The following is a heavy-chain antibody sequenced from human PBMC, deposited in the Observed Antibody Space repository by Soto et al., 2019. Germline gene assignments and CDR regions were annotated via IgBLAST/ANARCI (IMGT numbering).Heavy chain of an antibody. CDR1: GGSISSYY. Sequence: SETLSLTCTVSGGSISSYYWSWIRQPPGKGLEWIGYIYYGGSTNYNPSLKSRVTISVDTSKNQFSLKLSSVTAADTAVYYCARVPFWCSGGSCYAYAFDIWGQGTMVTVSS. CDR3: ARVPFWCSGGSCYAYAFDI. J-gene: IGHJ3*02. V-gene: IGHV4-59*01. CDR2: IYYGGST. D-gene: IGHD2-15*01.